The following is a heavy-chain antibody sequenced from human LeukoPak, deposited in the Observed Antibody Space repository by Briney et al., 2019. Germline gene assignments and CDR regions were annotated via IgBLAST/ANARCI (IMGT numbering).Heavy chain of an antibody. V-gene: IGHV4-4*07. CDR3: ATQTGYSNYAWFDP. CDR2: IHTSGST. J-gene: IGHJ5*02. CDR1: GGSISSYY. Sequence: PSETLSLTCTVSGGSISSYYWSWIRQPAGKGLEWIGRIHTSGSTNYNPSLKSRVTISVDTSKNQFSLKLSSVTAADTAVYYCATQTGYSNYAWFDPWGQGTLVTVSS. D-gene: IGHD4-11*01.